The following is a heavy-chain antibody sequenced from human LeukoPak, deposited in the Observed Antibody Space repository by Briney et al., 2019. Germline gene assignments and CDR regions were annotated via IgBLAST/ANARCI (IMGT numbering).Heavy chain of an antibody. Sequence: PGGSLRLSCEASGFTFRSFGMSWVRQAPGKGLEWVSGFSGSGGSTSYADSVKGRFTISRDMSKNTLYLQMNTLRAEDTAIYYCAKEFTGYSFDYWGQGTLVTVSS. J-gene: IGHJ4*02. CDR3: AKEFTGYSFDY. CDR2: FSGSGGST. CDR1: GFTFRSFG. V-gene: IGHV3-23*01. D-gene: IGHD5-12*01.